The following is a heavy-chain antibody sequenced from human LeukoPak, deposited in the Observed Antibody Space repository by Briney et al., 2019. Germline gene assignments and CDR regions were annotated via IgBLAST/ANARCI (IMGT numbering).Heavy chain of an antibody. CDR3: ARGWLAETTVVTPYNY. CDR2: IIPIFGTA. CDR1: GGTFSSYA. J-gene: IGHJ4*02. D-gene: IGHD4-23*01. Sequence: SVKVSCKASGGTFSSYAISWVRQAPGQGLEWMGGIIPIFGTAKYAQKFQGRVTITAVESMSTAYMELSSLRSEDTAVYYCARGWLAETTVVTPYNYWGQGTLVTVSS. V-gene: IGHV1-69*13.